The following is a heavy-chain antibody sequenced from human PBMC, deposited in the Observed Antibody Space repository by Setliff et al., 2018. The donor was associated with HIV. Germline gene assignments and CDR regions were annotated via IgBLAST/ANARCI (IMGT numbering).Heavy chain of an antibody. J-gene: IGHJ6*03. CDR2: IYCSGDT. D-gene: IGHD2-2*01. V-gene: IGHV4-59*01. Sequence: SETLSLTCNVSGDSITSYYWIWIRQSPGKGLEWIGYIYCSGDTNYNPSLKSRVTMSVDTSKNQFSLKLSSVTAADTAVYYCARCPSPPYCTSTTCYVDYYYMDVWGKGTTVTVSS. CDR1: GDSITSYY. CDR3: ARCPSPPYCTSTTCYVDYYYMDV.